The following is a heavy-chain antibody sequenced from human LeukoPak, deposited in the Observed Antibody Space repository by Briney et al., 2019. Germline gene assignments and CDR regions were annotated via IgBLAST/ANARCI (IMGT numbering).Heavy chain of an antibody. CDR1: GFTFSSYS. D-gene: IGHD3-22*01. CDR2: ISSSSSYI. J-gene: IGHJ4*02. CDR3: ARDRPSSGYYRSTDY. Sequence: GGSLRLSCAASGFTFSSYSMNWVRQAPGKGLEWVSSISSSSSYIYYADSVKGRFTISRDNAKNSLYLQMNSLRAEDTAVYYCARDRPSSGYYRSTDYWGQGTLVTVSS. V-gene: IGHV3-21*01.